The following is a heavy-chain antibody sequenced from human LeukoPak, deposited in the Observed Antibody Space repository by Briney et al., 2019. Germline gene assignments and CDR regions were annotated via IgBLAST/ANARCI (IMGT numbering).Heavy chain of an antibody. D-gene: IGHD3-10*01. CDR1: GYTFTDYY. CDR2: IYPDSGGT. Sequence: ASMKVSCKASGYTFTDYYMHWVRQAPGHGLEWMGWIYPDSGGTNYAQKFQGRVTMTRDTSISTAYMGLSRLTSDDTAVYYCARGRSDYYLDSWGQGTLVTVSS. CDR3: ARGRSDYYLDS. J-gene: IGHJ4*02. V-gene: IGHV1-2*02.